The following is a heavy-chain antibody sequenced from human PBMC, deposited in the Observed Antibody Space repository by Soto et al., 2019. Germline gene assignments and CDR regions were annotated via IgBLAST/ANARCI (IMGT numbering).Heavy chain of an antibody. D-gene: IGHD5-18*01. CDR3: AKEGGYSFGPGNSYGMDV. CDR1: GFTFSNFA. J-gene: IGHJ6*02. CDR2: IIGNGDTT. V-gene: IGHV3-23*01. Sequence: EVQLLESGGGLVQPGGSLRLSCAASGFTFSNFAMSWVRQAPGKGLEWVSGIIGNGDTTYYADSVKGRFTISRDKSKTTLYLQMNSLRAEDTAIYYCAKEGGYSFGPGNSYGMDVWGQGTTVTVSS.